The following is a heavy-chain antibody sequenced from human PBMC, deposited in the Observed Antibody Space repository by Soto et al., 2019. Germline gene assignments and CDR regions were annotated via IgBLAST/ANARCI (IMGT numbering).Heavy chain of an antibody. V-gene: IGHV4-34*01. D-gene: IGHD6-13*01. CDR2: INHSGST. J-gene: IGHJ6*02. Sequence: QVQLQQWGAGLLKPSETLSLTCAVYGGSFSGYYWSWIRQPPGKGLEWIGEINHSGSTNYNPSLKSRVTISVDTSKNQFSLKLSSVTAADTAVYYCARGWYYYYYGMDVWGQGTTVTVSS. CDR1: GGSFSGYY. CDR3: ARGWYYYYYGMDV.